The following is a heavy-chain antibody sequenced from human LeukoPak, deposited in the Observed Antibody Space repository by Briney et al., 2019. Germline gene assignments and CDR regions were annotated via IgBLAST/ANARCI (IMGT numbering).Heavy chain of an antibody. D-gene: IGHD3-9*01. V-gene: IGHV3-74*01. CDR3: ARGPLKLRYFDWVYDY. CDR1: GCTFSSYW. J-gene: IGHJ4*02. CDR2: INSDGSST. Sequence: GGSLRLSCAASGCTFSSYWMHWVRQAPGKGLVWVSRINSDGSSTSYADSVKGRFTISRDNAKNTLYLQMNSLRAEDTAVYYCARGPLKLRYFDWVYDYWGQGTWSPSPQ.